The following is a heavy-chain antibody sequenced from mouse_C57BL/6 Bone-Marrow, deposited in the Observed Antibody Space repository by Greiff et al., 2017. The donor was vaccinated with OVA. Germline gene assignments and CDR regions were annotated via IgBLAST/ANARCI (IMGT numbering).Heavy chain of an antibody. Sequence: VQLQQPGAELVMPGASVKLSCKASGYTFTSYWMHWVKQRPGQGLEWIGVIDPSDSYTNYHQKFKGKATLTVDKSSSTAYMQLSSLTSEDSAVYYCARKGYYYLWYFDVWGTGTTVTVSS. CDR1: GYTFTSYW. V-gene: IGHV1-69*01. CDR2: IDPSDSYT. CDR3: ARKGYYYLWYFDV. D-gene: IGHD1-1*01. J-gene: IGHJ1*03.